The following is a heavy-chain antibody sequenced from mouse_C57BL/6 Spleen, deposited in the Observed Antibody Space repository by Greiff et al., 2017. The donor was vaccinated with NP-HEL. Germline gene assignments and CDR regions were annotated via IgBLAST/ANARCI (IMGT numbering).Heavy chain of an antibody. Sequence: VQLQQPGAELVKPGASVKLSCKASGYTFTSYWMQWVKQRPGQGLEWIGEIDPSDSYTNYNQKFKGKATLTVDTSSSTAYMQLSGLTSEDSAVYYCARGGVGTVVAPFDYWGQGTTLTVSS. CDR2: IDPSDSYT. D-gene: IGHD1-1*01. J-gene: IGHJ2*01. CDR1: GYTFTSYW. CDR3: ARGGVGTVVAPFDY. V-gene: IGHV1-50*01.